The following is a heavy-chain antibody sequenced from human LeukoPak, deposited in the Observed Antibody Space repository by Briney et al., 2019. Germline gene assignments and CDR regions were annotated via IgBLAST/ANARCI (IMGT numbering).Heavy chain of an antibody. CDR2: IYYSGST. Sequence: SETLSLTCAVSGGSISSGGYSWSWIRQPPGKGLEWIGYIYYSGSTYYNPSLKSRVTISVDTSKNQFSLKLSSVTAADTAVYYCARGRGERLELRVGNRDAFDIWGQGTMVTVSS. V-gene: IGHV4-30-4*07. D-gene: IGHD1-7*01. J-gene: IGHJ3*02. CDR1: GGSISSGGYS. CDR3: ARGRGERLELRVGNRDAFDI.